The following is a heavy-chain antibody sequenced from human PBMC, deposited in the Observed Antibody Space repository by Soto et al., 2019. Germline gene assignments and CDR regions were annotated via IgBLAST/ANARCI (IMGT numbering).Heavy chain of an antibody. J-gene: IGHJ4*02. CDR1: GFTFSSYG. CDR3: ARDLSSVEMLMY. Sequence: GGSLRLSCAASGFTFSSYGMHWVRQAPGKGLEWVAIIWYDGNNKYYVDSVKGRFTISRDNSRNTLYLQMNSLRAEDTAVYYCARDLSSVEMLMYWGQGTLVTVSS. CDR2: IWYDGNNK. D-gene: IGHD2-8*01. V-gene: IGHV3-33*01.